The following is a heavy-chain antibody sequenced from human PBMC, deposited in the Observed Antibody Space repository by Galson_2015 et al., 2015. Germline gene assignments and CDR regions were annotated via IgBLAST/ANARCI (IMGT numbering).Heavy chain of an antibody. CDR3: AAELVVVVAATDPYYYYYGMDV. V-gene: IGHV3-21*01. CDR1: GFTFSSYS. CDR2: ISSSSSYI. D-gene: IGHD2-15*01. J-gene: IGHJ6*02. Sequence: SLRLSCAASGFTFSSYSMNWVRQAPGKGLEWVSSISSSSSYIYYADSVEGRFTISRDNAKNSLYLQMNSLRAEDTAVYYCAAELVVVVAATDPYYYYYGMDVWGQGTTVTVSS.